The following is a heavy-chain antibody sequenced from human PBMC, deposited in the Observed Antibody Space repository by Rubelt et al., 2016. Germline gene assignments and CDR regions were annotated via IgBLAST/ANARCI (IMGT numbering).Heavy chain of an antibody. D-gene: IGHD4-23*01. CDR3: SRVVCVNSLLYYFDY. CDR2: ISAYNGNT. CDR1: GYTFTSYG. V-gene: IGHV1-18*01. J-gene: IGHJ4*02. Sequence: QVQLVQSGAEVKKPGASVKVSCKASGYTFTSYGISWVRQATGQGIEWMGWISAYNGNTNYAQKLQGRVTLTTDTPTCTAYMGLRSLIADATAVYYCSRVVCVNSLLYYFDYWGQGTLVTVSS.